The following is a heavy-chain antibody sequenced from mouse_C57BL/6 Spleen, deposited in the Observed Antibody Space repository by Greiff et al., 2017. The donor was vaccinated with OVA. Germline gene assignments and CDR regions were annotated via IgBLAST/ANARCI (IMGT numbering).Heavy chain of an antibody. Sequence: QVQLKESGPELVKPGASVKISCKASGYTFTDYYINWVKQRPGQGLEWIGWIFPGSGSTYYNEKFKGKATLTVDKSSSTAYMLLSSLTSEDSAVYFCARRTTVVEDYFDYWGQGTTLTVSS. V-gene: IGHV1-75*01. CDR3: ARRTTVVEDYFDY. D-gene: IGHD1-1*01. J-gene: IGHJ2*01. CDR1: GYTFTDYY. CDR2: IFPGSGST.